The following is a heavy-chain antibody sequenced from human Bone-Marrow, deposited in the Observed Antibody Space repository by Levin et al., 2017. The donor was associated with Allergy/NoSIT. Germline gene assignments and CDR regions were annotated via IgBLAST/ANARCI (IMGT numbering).Heavy chain of an antibody. CDR1: GYTFTGYY. CDR2: FNPHNGDT. V-gene: IGHV1-2*02. J-gene: IGHJ3*02. Sequence: ASVKVSCKASGYTFTGYYMHWVRQAPGQGLEWMAWFNPHNGDTHYAQKFQGRVTLTGDTSISTAYMDLSRLKSDDWAVYFCARETKLTDAFDIWGQGTMVIVSS. CDR3: ARETKLTDAFDI. D-gene: IGHD3-10*01.